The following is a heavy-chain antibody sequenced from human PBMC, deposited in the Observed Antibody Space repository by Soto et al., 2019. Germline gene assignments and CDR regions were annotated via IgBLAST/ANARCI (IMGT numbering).Heavy chain of an antibody. CDR3: ARGGGVGVAGSAAFDM. J-gene: IGHJ3*02. V-gene: IGHV1-2*02. Sequence: QLHLVQSGAVVKKPGASVTVSCSASGYPVTAYYMHWVRQAPGRELEWMGGINPATGAAKYTQTCQGRVTMTKDTSTSTVFMELSGLASEDPAVFYCARGGGVGVAGSAAFDMWGQGTLVTVSS. CDR2: INPATGAA. CDR1: GYPVTAYY. D-gene: IGHD3-3*01.